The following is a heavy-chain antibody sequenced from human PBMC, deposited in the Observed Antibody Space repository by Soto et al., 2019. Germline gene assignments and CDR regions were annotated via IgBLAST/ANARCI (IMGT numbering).Heavy chain of an antibody. CDR1: GGSISSSSYY. Sequence: SETLSLTCTVSGGSISSSSYYWGWIRQPPGRGLEWIGSIYYSGSTYYNPSLKSRVTISVDTSKNQFSLKMSSVTAADTAVYYCARFDYYYGMDVWGQGTTVT. J-gene: IGHJ6*02. V-gene: IGHV4-39*01. CDR3: ARFDYYYGMDV. CDR2: IYYSGST.